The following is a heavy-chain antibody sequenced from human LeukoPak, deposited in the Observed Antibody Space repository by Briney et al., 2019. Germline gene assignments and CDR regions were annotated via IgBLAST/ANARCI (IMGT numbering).Heavy chain of an antibody. J-gene: IGHJ4*02. Sequence: SVKVSCKASGGTFSSYAISWVRQAPGQGLEWMGGIIPIFGTANYAQKFQGRVTITADESTSTAYMELSSLRSEDTAAYYCARSIAVAGIIQYYFDYWGQGTLVTVSS. D-gene: IGHD6-19*01. CDR2: IIPIFGTA. CDR3: ARSIAVAGIIQYYFDY. V-gene: IGHV1-69*13. CDR1: GGTFSSYA.